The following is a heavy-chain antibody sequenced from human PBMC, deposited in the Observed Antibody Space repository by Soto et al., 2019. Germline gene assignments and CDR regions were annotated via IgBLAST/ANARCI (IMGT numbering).Heavy chain of an antibody. CDR2: IYYSGST. Sequence: PSETLSLTCTVSGGSISSYYWSWIRQPPGKGLEWIGYIYYSGSTNYNPSLKSRVTISVDTSKNQFSLKLSSVTAADTAVYYCARGSYNWNSPEWFDPWGQGTLVTAPQ. CDR1: GGSISSYY. CDR3: ARGSYNWNSPEWFDP. J-gene: IGHJ5*02. V-gene: IGHV4-59*01. D-gene: IGHD1-7*01.